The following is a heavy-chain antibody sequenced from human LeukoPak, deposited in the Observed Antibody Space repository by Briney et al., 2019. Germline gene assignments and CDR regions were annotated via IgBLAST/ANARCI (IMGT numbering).Heavy chain of an antibody. CDR3: ARGGDIVVVPAAALDY. CDR2: INNSGST. D-gene: IGHD2-2*01. V-gene: IGHV4-34*01. Sequence: SEALSLTCAVYGGSFSGYYWSWIRQPPRRGLEWIGEINNSGSTNYNPSLKSRVTISVDTSKNQFSLKLSSVTAADTAVYYCARGGDIVVVPAAALDYWGQGTLVTV. J-gene: IGHJ4*02. CDR1: GGSFSGYY.